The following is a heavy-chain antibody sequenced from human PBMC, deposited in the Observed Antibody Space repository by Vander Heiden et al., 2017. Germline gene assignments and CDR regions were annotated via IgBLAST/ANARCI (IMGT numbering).Heavy chain of an antibody. D-gene: IGHD3-22*01. V-gene: IGHV3-53*01. CDR1: GFAVSSNY. Sequence: EVQLVESGGGLIQPGGSMRLSCAASGFAVSSNYMPWVRQAPGKGLEWVSLIYSADSTYYADSVKGRFTISRDNSKNTLYIQMNSLRAEDTAVYYCARVASSSGYYQYYFDYWGQGTLVTVSS. J-gene: IGHJ4*02. CDR2: IYSADST. CDR3: ARVASSSGYYQYYFDY.